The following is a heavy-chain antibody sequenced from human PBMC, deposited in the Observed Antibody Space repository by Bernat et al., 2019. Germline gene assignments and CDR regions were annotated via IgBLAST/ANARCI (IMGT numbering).Heavy chain of an antibody. CDR2: ISYDGSNQ. CDR1: GFTFSSYA. D-gene: IGHD5/OR15-5a*01. CDR3: ARVGSTASYYYSYGMDV. Sequence: QMQLVESGGGVVQPGRSLRLSCAASGFTFSSYAMHWVRQAPGEGLEWVAVISYDGSNQYYVDSVKGRFTISRDNSTNTLYLQMTSLRAEDTAVYYCARVGSTASYYYSYGMDVWGQGTTVTVSS. J-gene: IGHJ6*01. V-gene: IGHV3-30-3*01.